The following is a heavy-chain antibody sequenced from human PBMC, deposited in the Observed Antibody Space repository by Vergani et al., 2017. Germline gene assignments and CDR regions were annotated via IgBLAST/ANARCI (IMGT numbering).Heavy chain of an antibody. CDR2: IWYDGSNK. D-gene: IGHD1-1*01. J-gene: IGHJ5*01. Sequence: QVQLVESEGGVVQPGRSLTLSCVASGFTFSSHGMHWVRQAPGKGLEWVAVIWYDGSNKYYGDSVKGRFTISRDTSKNTLYLQMNSLRVEDTAVYYCARWGNEKRLDSWGQGTLVTVSS. V-gene: IGHV3-33*01. CDR1: GFTFSSHG. CDR3: ARWGNEKRLDS.